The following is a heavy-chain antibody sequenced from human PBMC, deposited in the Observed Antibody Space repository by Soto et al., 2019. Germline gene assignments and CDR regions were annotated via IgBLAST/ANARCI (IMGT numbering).Heavy chain of an antibody. CDR2: IHYSGST. CDR3: ARGTTFSSEYCGTDSCDRFDR. D-gene: IGHD2-21*01. CDR1: GGPISSYY. J-gene: IGHJ5*02. Sequence: SETLSLTCTVSGGPISSYYWTWIRQPPGKGLEWIGYIHYSGSTTYNPSLKSRVTISIDTSKNQFSLNLNSLTAADTAVYYCARGTTFSSEYCGTDSCDRFDRWGQGTLVTVSS. V-gene: IGHV4-59*01.